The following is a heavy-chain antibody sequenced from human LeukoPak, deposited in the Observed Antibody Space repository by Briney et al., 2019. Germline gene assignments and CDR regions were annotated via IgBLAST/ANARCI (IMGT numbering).Heavy chain of an antibody. V-gene: IGHV4-39*01. D-gene: IGHD2-15*01. Sequence: PSETLSLTCTVSGGSISSSSYYWGWIRQPPGKGLEGIGSTYYSGSTYYNPSLKSRVTISVDTSKNQFSLKVTSVTAADTAVYYCVRHGGGYCSGGSCYVDYWGQGTLVTVSS. J-gene: IGHJ4*02. CDR2: TYYSGST. CDR3: VRHGGGYCSGGSCYVDY. CDR1: GGSISSSSYY.